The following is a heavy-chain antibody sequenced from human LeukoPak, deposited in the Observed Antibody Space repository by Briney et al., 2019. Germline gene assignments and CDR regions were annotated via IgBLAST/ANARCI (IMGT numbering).Heavy chain of an antibody. CDR3: ARWDDSSGYYYLSLYYGMDV. V-gene: IGHV3-74*01. Sequence: GGSLRLSCVASGFTFSSYWMHWVRQDPRKGLVWVSRISGDGRNINYADSVKGRFTISRDNAKNSLYLQMNSLRAEDTAVYYCARWDDSSGYYYLSLYYGMDVWGQGTTVTVSS. D-gene: IGHD3-22*01. CDR2: ISGDGRNI. CDR1: GFTFSSYW. J-gene: IGHJ6*02.